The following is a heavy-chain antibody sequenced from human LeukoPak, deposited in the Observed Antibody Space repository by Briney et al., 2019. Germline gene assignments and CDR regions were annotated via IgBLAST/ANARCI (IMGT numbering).Heavy chain of an antibody. J-gene: IGHJ4*02. D-gene: IGHD3-3*02. CDR1: GFTFSSSS. CDR3: ARAFPRD. CDR2: ISSHGDLI. V-gene: IGHV3-48*01. Sequence: PGGSLRLSCAASGFTFSSSSMNWVRQAPGKGLEWISYISSHGDLIYYADSVQGRFTISRDSAKNSLYLQMDSLRVEDTAMYYCARAFPRDWGQGTLVTVSS.